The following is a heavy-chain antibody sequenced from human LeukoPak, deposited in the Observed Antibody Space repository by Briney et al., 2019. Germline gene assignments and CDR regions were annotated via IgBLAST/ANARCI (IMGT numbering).Heavy chain of an antibody. D-gene: IGHD3-22*01. V-gene: IGHV4-59*01. CDR1: GGSISNYY. CDR2: IYYSGST. CDR3: ASLTTAEAFDI. Sequence: PSETLSLTCTVSGGSISNYYWSWIRQPPGKGLEWIGYIYYSGSTKYNPSLKSRVTISVDTSKNQFSLKLSSVTAADTAVYYCASLTTAEAFDIWGQGTMVTVSS. J-gene: IGHJ3*02.